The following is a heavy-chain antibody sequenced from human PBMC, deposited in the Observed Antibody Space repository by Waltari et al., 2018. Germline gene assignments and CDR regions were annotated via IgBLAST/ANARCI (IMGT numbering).Heavy chain of an antibody. J-gene: IGHJ6*03. Sequence: QVQLQQWGAGLLKPSETLSLTCAVYGGSFSGYYWSWIRQPPGKGLEWIGEINHRGSTNYNPSLKSRVTISVDTSKNQFSLKLSSVTAADTAVYYCARGREDYYYYYMDVWGKGTTVTVSS. CDR1: GGSFSGYY. CDR2: INHRGST. V-gene: IGHV4-34*01. CDR3: ARGREDYYYYYMDV.